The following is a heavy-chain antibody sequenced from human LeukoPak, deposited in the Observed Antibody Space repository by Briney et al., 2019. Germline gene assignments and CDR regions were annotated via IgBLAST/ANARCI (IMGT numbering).Heavy chain of an antibody. CDR2: MNPNSGNT. V-gene: IGHV1-8*01. J-gene: IGHJ6*03. D-gene: IGHD3-3*01. CDR1: GYTFTSYD. CDR3: ARAPPNYDFWSGYPYYYYYYMDV. Sequence: ASVKVSCKASGYTFTSYDINWVRQATGQGLEWMGWMNPNSGNTGCAQKFQGRVTMTRNTSISTAYMELSSLRSEDTAVYYCARAPPNYDFWSGYPYYYYYYMDVWGKGTTVTVSS.